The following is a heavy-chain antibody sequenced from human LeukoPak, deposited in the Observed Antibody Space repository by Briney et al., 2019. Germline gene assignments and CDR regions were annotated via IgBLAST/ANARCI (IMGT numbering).Heavy chain of an antibody. CDR1: GGSISSGSYY. CDR2: IYTSGST. D-gene: IGHD6-13*01. CDR3: AREKGLAAATRGNWFDP. J-gene: IGHJ5*02. Sequence: PSQTLSLTCTVSGGSISSGSYYWSWIRQPAGKGLEWIGRIYTSGSTNYNPSLKSRVTISVDTSKNQFSLKLSSVTAADTAVYYCAREKGLAAATRGNWFDPWGQGTLVTVSS. V-gene: IGHV4-61*02.